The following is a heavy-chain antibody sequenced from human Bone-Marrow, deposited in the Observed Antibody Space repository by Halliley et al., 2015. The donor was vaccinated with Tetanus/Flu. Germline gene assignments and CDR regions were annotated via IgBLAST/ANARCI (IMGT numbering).Heavy chain of an antibody. CDR2: ITGSGGGT. Sequence: VSSITGSGGGTNYADSVKGRFTLARDNSKNTLYLEMNSLRAEDTAVYFCAKGRGNSYGYFEYWGQGSPVTVSS. CDR3: AKGRGNSYGYFEY. V-gene: IGHV3-23*01. J-gene: IGHJ4*02. D-gene: IGHD5-18*01.